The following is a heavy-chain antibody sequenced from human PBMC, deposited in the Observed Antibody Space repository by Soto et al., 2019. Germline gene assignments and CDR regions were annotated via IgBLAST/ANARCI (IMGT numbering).Heavy chain of an antibody. D-gene: IGHD6-13*01. CDR1: GFTFSSYG. V-gene: IGHV3-30*18. J-gene: IGHJ4*02. Sequence: PGGSLRLSCAASGFTFSSYGMHWVRQAPGKGLEWVAVISYDGSNKYYADSVKGRFTISRDNSKNTLYLQMNSLKTEDTAVYYCTKGYSSSLWGQGTLVTVSS. CDR3: TKGYSSSL. CDR2: ISYDGSNK.